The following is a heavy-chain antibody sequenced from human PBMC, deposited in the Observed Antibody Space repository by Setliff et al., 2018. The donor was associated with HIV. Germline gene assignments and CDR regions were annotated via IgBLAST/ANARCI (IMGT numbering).Heavy chain of an antibody. Sequence: PGGSLRLSCEASGSTFSDYDFHWVRQAAGKGLEWVSAIGTGGDTYYVESVKGRFTISRENARNSLYLQMNNVRAGDTAVYYCTRELNGHTSSHYYFGLDVWGQGTTVTVSS. V-gene: IGHV3-13*01. CDR3: TRELNGHTSSHYYFGLDV. CDR2: IGTGGDT. D-gene: IGHD6-6*01. J-gene: IGHJ6*02. CDR1: GSTFSDYD.